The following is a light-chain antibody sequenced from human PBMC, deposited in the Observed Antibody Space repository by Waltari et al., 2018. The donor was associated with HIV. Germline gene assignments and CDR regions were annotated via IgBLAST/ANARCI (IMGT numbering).Light chain of an antibody. V-gene: IGLV3-21*04. CDR1: TPENRP. J-gene: IGLJ3*02. Sequence: SDVLTQPPSVSVAPGGTARLSCGWSTPENRPIHWYQQKPGQAPVLVIYHDGDRPSGIPERFSGSNSGTSATLTISGVEVGDEADYYCQMWDSTTDQEVFGGGTKVTVL. CDR2: HDG. CDR3: QMWDSTTDQEV.